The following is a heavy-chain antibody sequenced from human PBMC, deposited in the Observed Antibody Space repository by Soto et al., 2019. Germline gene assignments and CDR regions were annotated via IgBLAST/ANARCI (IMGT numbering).Heavy chain of an antibody. Sequence: EVQLLESGGGLVQPGGSLRLSCAASGFTFSSYAMSWVRQAPGKGLEWVSAISGSGGSTYYADSVKGRFTISRDNSKNTLYLQMNSLRAEDTAVYYCAKAKVRGVIQHYYGMDVWGQGTTVTVSS. CDR3: AKAKVRGVIQHYYGMDV. V-gene: IGHV3-23*01. CDR1: GFTFSSYA. D-gene: IGHD3-10*01. J-gene: IGHJ6*02. CDR2: ISGSGGST.